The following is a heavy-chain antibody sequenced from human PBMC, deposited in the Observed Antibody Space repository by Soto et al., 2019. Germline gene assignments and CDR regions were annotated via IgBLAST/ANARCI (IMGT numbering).Heavy chain of an antibody. Sequence: KSSETLSLTCTVSGGSISSYYWSWIRQPPGKGLEWIGYIYYSGSTNYNPSLKSRVTISVDTSKNQFSLKLSSVTAADTAVYYCARARIVSRGVFGVNNWFAPWGQGTLVTGSS. CDR1: GGSISSYY. J-gene: IGHJ5*02. CDR2: IYYSGST. D-gene: IGHD3-3*01. V-gene: IGHV4-59*01. CDR3: ARARIVSRGVFGVNNWFAP.